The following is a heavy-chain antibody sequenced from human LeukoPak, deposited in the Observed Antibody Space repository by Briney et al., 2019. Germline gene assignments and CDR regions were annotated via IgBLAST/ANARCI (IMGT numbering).Heavy chain of an antibody. CDR1: GGSFSGYY. D-gene: IGHD6-6*01. CDR3: ARVGRIAARPNRLPAVANDY. CDR2: INHSGST. V-gene: IGHV4-34*01. Sequence: SETLSLTCAVYGGSFSGYYWSWIRQPPGKGLEWIGEINHSGSTNYNPSLKSRVTISVDTSKNQFSLKLSSVTAADTAVYYCARVGRIAARPNRLPAVANDYWGQGTLVTVSS. J-gene: IGHJ4*02.